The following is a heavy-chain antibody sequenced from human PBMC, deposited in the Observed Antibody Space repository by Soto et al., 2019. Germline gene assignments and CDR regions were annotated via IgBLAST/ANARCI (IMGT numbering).Heavy chain of an antibody. J-gene: IGHJ3*02. CDR3: AREGIVVGTATAVDI. CDR2: ISYDGSNK. Sequence: QVQLVASGGGVVQPGRSLRLSCAASGFTFSSYAMHWVRPAPGKGLEWVAVISYDGSNKYYADSVKGRFTISSDNSKKTLYRKMNSLRAEDTAAYYCAREGIVVGTATAVDIWGQGTLVTVS. D-gene: IGHD2-21*02. CDR1: GFTFSSYA. V-gene: IGHV3-30-3*01.